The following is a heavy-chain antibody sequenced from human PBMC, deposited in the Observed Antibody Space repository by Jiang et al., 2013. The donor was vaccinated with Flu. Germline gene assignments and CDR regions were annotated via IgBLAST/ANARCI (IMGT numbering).Heavy chain of an antibody. CDR1: GFTFSSYG. Sequence: VQLLESGGGVVQPGRSLRLSCAASGFTFSSYGMHWVRQAPGKGLEWVAVIWYDGSNKYYADSVKGQFTISRDNSKNTLYLQMNSLRAEDTAVYYCARDATSYYYGMDVWAKGPRSPSP. V-gene: IGHV3-33*08. CDR2: IWYDGSNK. CDR3: ARDATSYYYGMDV. J-gene: IGHJ6*02.